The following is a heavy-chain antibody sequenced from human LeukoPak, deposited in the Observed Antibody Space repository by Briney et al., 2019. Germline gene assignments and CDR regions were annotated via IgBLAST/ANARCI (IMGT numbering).Heavy chain of an antibody. CDR1: GFSLSSYD. CDR3: ATSTYSSSPS. CDR2: INEDGSKK. V-gene: IGHV3-7*01. Sequence: PGGSLRLSCAASGFSLSSYDMNWVRQASGKGLEWVANINEDGSKKYYVGSVEGRFTISRDDPKNSLYLQMNSLRVEDTAVYYCATSTYSSSPSWGQGTLVTVSS. D-gene: IGHD6-6*01. J-gene: IGHJ5*02.